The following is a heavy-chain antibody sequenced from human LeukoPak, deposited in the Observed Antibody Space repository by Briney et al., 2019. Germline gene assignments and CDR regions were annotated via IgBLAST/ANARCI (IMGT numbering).Heavy chain of an antibody. Sequence: PSETLSLTCTVSGGSISSYYWSWIRQPPGKGLEWIGYIYYSGSTNYNPSLKSRVTISVDTSKNQFSLKLSSVTAADTAVYYCARGVVVPAAMASYMDVWGKGTTVTVSS. CDR1: GGSISSYY. J-gene: IGHJ6*03. D-gene: IGHD2-2*01. CDR2: IYYSGST. CDR3: ARGVVVPAAMASYMDV. V-gene: IGHV4-59*01.